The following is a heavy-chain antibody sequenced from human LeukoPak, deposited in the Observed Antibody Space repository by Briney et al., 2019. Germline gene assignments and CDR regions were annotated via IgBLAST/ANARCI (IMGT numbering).Heavy chain of an antibody. J-gene: IGHJ4*02. D-gene: IGHD1-26*01. CDR3: ARGGYSGSYSGNFDY. Sequence: SVKVSCKASGGTFSSYAISWVRQAPGQGLEWMGGIIPIFGTANCAQKFQGRVTITTDESTSTAYMELSSLRSEDTAVYYCARGGYSGSYSGNFDYWGQGTLVTVSS. CDR2: IIPIFGTA. V-gene: IGHV1-69*05. CDR1: GGTFSSYA.